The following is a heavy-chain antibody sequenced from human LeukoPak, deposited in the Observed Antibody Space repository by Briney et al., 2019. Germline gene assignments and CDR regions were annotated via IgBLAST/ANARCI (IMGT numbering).Heavy chain of an antibody. J-gene: IGHJ4*02. CDR2: IYYSGST. D-gene: IGHD3-22*01. Sequence: SETLSLTCTVSGGSMSPYHWGWIRQPPGKGLEWTGYIYYSGSTNYNPSLNSRVTISVDTSKNQFSLRLSSVTAADTAIYYCARDAYYYDTSGYYLLDFWGQGTLVTVSS. V-gene: IGHV4-59*12. CDR1: GGSMSPYH. CDR3: ARDAYYYDTSGYYLLDF.